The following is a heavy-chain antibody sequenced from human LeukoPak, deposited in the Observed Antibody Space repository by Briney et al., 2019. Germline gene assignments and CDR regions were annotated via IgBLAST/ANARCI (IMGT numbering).Heavy chain of an antibody. D-gene: IGHD3-22*01. CDR3: AKDPYYYDSSGYFGY. J-gene: IGHJ4*02. Sequence: PGGSLRLSCAASGFTFSSYGMHWVRQAPGKGLEWVAFIRYDGSNKYYADSVKGRLTISRDNSKNTLYLQMNSLRAEDTAVYYCAKDPYYYDSSGYFGYWGQGTLVTVSS. CDR2: IRYDGSNK. V-gene: IGHV3-30*02. CDR1: GFTFSSYG.